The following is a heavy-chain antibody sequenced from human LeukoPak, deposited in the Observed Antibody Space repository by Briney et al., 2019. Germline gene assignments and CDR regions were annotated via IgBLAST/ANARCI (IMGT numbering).Heavy chain of an antibody. CDR2: INPNTGGT. J-gene: IGHJ4*02. CDR1: GYIFTDYY. CDR3: ARVSYGNNENPFDF. Sequence: GASVKVSCKASGYIFTDYYIHWVRQAPGQGPEWMGRINPNTGGTDYVQKFQGRVTMTRDTSLSTAFMELSSLKSDDTAVYYCARVSYGNNENPFDFWGQGTLVTVSS. V-gene: IGHV1-2*06. D-gene: IGHD2-8*01.